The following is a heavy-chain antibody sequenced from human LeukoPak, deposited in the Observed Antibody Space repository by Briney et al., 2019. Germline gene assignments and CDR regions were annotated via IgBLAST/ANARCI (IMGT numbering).Heavy chain of an antibody. CDR2: ISYDGSHK. CDR3: AKDASDSSGWYYFDY. V-gene: IGHV3-30*18. D-gene: IGHD6-19*01. CDR1: GFTFSSYG. Sequence: GRSLRLSCVASGFTFSSYGMHWVRQAPGKGLEWVAVISYDGSHKYYADSVKGRLIISRDNSKNTLYLQMNSLRAEDTAVYYCAKDASDSSGWYYFDYWGQGTLVTVSS. J-gene: IGHJ4*02.